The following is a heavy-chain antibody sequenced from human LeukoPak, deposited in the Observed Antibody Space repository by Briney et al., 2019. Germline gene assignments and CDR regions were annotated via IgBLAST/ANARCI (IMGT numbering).Heavy chain of an antibody. CDR2: IYPADSDT. D-gene: IGHD3-9*01. V-gene: IGHV5-51*01. J-gene: IGHJ4*02. CDR3: ARHSDWRFDY. CDR1: GYSFTSYW. Sequence: GESLKISCKGSGYSFTSYWIAWVRQMPVKGLEWIGIIYPADSDTRYSPSFQGQVTISADKSISTAYLQWSSLKASDTAMYYCARHSDWRFDYWGQGTLVTVSS.